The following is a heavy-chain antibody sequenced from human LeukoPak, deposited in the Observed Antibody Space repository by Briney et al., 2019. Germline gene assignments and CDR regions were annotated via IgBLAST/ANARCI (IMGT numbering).Heavy chain of an antibody. CDR2: IYYSGST. V-gene: IGHV4-59*08. Sequence: PSETLSLTCTVSGGSISSYYWSWIRQPPGKGLEWIGYIYYSGSTNYNPSLKSRLTMSIDTSKNQFSLNLSSVTAADTAVYFCARRNYGDYNHYFDYWGQGTLVTVSS. CDR1: GGSISSYY. J-gene: IGHJ4*02. D-gene: IGHD4-17*01. CDR3: ARRNYGDYNHYFDY.